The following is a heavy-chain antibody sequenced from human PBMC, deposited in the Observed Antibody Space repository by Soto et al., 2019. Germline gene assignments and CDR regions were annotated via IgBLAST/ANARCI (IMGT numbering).Heavy chain of an antibody. D-gene: IGHD6-6*01. CDR3: ARGIATGQLGT. CDR1: GYTFTRYT. J-gene: IGHJ5*02. V-gene: IGHV1-3*01. Sequence: ASVKVSCKASGYTFTRYTMNWLRQAPGQRLEWMGWINPDNGNTKSSQKFQDRVIITRDTSASTAYMALSSLRSEDTAVYYCARGIATGQLGTWGQGTLVTVSS. CDR2: INPDNGNT.